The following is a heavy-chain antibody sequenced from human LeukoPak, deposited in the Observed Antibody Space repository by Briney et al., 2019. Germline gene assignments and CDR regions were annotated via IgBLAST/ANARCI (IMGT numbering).Heavy chain of an antibody. CDR2: IYYSGGT. D-gene: IGHD3-9*01. CDR1: GGSISSYY. CDR3: ARHPNRYDILTGYYNWFDP. J-gene: IGHJ5*02. Sequence: PSETLSLTCTVSGGSISSYYWSWIRQPPGKGLEWIGYIYYSGGTNYNPSLKSRVTISVDTSKNQFSLKLSSVTAADTAVYYCARHPNRYDILTGYYNWFDPWGQGTLVTVSS. V-gene: IGHV4-59*08.